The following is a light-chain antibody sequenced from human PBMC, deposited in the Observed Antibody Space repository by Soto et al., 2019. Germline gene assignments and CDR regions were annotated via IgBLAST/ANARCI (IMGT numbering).Light chain of an antibody. Sequence: DIQMTQSPSTLPASVGDRVTITCRASQSISSWLAWYQQKPGKAPKLLIYDASSLESGVPSRFSGSGSGTEFTLTISSLQPDDFATYYCQQLLSYPITFGQGTRLEIK. CDR3: QQLLSYPIT. J-gene: IGKJ5*01. V-gene: IGKV1-5*01. CDR1: QSISSW. CDR2: DAS.